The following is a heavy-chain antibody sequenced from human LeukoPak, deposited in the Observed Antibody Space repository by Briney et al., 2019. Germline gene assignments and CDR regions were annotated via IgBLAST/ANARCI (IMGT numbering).Heavy chain of an antibody. CDR2: ISGSGGNT. CDR3: AKVPEDLLWFGEFPDIVPEFDY. Sequence: PGGSLRLSCAASGFTFSSYAMSWVRQAPGKGLEWVSAISGSGGNTYYADSVKGRFTISRDTSKNTLYLQMNSLRAEDTAVYYCAKVPEDLLWFGEFPDIVPEFDYWGQGTLVTVSS. V-gene: IGHV3-23*01. J-gene: IGHJ4*02. CDR1: GFTFSSYA. D-gene: IGHD3-10*01.